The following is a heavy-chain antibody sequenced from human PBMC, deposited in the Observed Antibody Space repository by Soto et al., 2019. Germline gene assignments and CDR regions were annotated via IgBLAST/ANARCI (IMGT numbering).Heavy chain of an antibody. Sequence: SETLSLTCTVSGGSICSSSHYWGWIRQPPGKGLEWIGSIYYSGSTYYNPSLKSRVTISVDTSKNQFSLKLSSVTAADTAVYYCARNTPFIVATESDFDYWGQGTLVTVSS. CDR2: IYYSGST. V-gene: IGHV4-39*01. CDR3: ARNTPFIVATESDFDY. J-gene: IGHJ4*02. D-gene: IGHD5-12*01. CDR1: GGSICSSSHY.